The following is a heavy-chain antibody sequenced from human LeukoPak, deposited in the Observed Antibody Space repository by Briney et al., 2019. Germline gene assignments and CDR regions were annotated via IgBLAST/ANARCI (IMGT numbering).Heavy chain of an antibody. V-gene: IGHV3-30-3*01. CDR2: ISYDGSNK. CDR1: GFTFSSYA. Sequence: GGSLRLSCAASGFTFSSYAMHWVRQAPGKGLEWVAVISYDGSNKYYADSVKGRFTISGDNSKNTLYLQMNSLRAEDTAVYYCARVDPAAGPFDYWGQGTLVTVSS. J-gene: IGHJ4*02. CDR3: ARVDPAAGPFDY. D-gene: IGHD6-13*01.